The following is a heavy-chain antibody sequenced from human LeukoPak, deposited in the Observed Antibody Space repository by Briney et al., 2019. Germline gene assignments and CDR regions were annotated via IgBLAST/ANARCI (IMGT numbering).Heavy chain of an antibody. CDR1: GCIFSNYS. J-gene: IGHJ4*02. Sequence: AGGSHRFTCAASGCIFSNYSMNWVRQVPGKGLEWVSSITTRGGSTYYADSVRGRFTTSRDNSKNTLYLQVNSLRAEDTAFYYCARSTSSWFFDDWGQGTLVTVSS. D-gene: IGHD3-9*01. CDR2: ITTRGGST. CDR3: ARSTSSWFFDD. V-gene: IGHV3-23*01.